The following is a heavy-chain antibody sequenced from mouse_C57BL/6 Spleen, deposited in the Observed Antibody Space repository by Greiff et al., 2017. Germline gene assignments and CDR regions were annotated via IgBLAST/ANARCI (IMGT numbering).Heavy chain of an antibody. Sequence: QVQLQQPGTELVKPGASVKLSCKASGYTFTSYWMHWVKQRPGQGLEWIGNINPSNGGTNYNEKFKSKATLTVDKSSSTAYMQLSSLTSEDSAVYDSARNLPTIVRGHAMDYWGQGTSVTVSS. J-gene: IGHJ4*01. D-gene: IGHD2-5*01. CDR3: ARNLPTIVRGHAMDY. CDR2: INPSNGGT. V-gene: IGHV1-53*01. CDR1: GYTFTSYW.